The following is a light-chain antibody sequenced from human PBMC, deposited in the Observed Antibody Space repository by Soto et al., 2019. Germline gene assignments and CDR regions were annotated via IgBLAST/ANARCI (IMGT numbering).Light chain of an antibody. J-gene: IGLJ2*01. CDR3: SSYTSSSTLV. CDR2: EVS. Sequence: QSALTQPASVSGSPGQSITISCTGTSSDVGIYNYVSWYQLHPGKAPKLMVYEVSNRPSGVSTRFSGSKSGNTASLTISGLQTEDEADYYCSSYTSSSTLVFGGGTKLTVL. V-gene: IGLV2-14*01. CDR1: SSDVGIYNY.